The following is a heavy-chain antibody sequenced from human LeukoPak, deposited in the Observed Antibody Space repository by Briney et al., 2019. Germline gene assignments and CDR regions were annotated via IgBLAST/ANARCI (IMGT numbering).Heavy chain of an antibody. J-gene: IGHJ4*02. V-gene: IGHV3-30*18. CDR1: GLTCSSYG. CDR2: ISYDGSNK. CDR3: AKDLGSSWSGDY. D-gene: IGHD6-13*01. Sequence: GGSLRNSCAGSGLTCSSYGMHWVRQAPGKGLEWVAVISYDGSNKYYADSVKGRFTISRDNSKNTLYLQMNSLRAEDTAVYYCAKDLGSSWSGDYWGQGTLVTVSS.